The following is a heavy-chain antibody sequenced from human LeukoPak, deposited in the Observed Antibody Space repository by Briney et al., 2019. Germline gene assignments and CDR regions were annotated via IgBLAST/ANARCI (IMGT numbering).Heavy chain of an antibody. CDR3: ARDVTGTTYWFDP. J-gene: IGHJ5*02. V-gene: IGHV4-4*07. CDR2: IYTSGST. Sequence: PSVTLPLTCTVSGGSISSYYWSWIRQPAGKGLQWIGRIYTSGSTNYNPSLKSRFTMSVDTSKNQFSLKLSSATAADTAVYYCARDVTGTTYWFDPWGRGTLVTVSS. CDR1: GGSISSYY. D-gene: IGHD1-7*01.